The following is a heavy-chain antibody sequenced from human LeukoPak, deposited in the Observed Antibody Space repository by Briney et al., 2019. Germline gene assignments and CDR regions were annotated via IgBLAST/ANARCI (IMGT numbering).Heavy chain of an antibody. D-gene: IGHD5-12*01. V-gene: IGHV2-5*01. CDR3: ARSYSDYDYFNNWFDP. J-gene: IGHJ5*02. Sequence: SGPTLVKPTQTLTLTCTFSGFSLSTSGVGVGWIRQPPEKALEWLALIYWNDDKRYSPSLKSRLTISKDTSKNQVVLTMTNMDPVDTATYYCARSYSDYDYFNNWFDPWGQGTLVTVSS. CDR2: IYWNDDK. CDR1: GFSLSTSGVG.